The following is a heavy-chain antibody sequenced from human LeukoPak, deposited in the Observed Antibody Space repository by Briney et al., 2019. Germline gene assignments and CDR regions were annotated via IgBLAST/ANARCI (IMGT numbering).Heavy chain of an antibody. V-gene: IGHV4-61*01. D-gene: IGHD3-22*01. CDR2: IYYSGST. J-gene: IGHJ4*02. CDR3: ARVRYYDAYYFDY. Sequence: SETLSLTCTVSGGSFNSGNYYWSWIRQPPGKGLEWIGYIYYSGSTKYNPSLKSRVTISGDVSRNQFSLKLDSVTAADTAVYYCARVRYYDAYYFDYWGQGTLVTVSS. CDR1: GGSFNSGNYY.